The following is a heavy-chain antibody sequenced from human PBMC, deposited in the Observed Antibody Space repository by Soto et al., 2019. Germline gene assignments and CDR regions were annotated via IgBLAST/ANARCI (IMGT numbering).Heavy chain of an antibody. CDR1: GFTFRGYA. Sequence: EEQLLESGGGLAQPGGSLRLSCAASGFTFRGYAMSWVRQAPRKGPEWVSGISGSGDSTYHAKSVKGRFIISRDNSQNSLYLEITSMRAEDTAVYYCAIAYGASHSPFDCWGQGTLVAVSS. D-gene: IGHD2-21*01. CDR3: AIAYGASHSPFDC. J-gene: IGHJ4*02. V-gene: IGHV3-23*01. CDR2: ISGSGDST.